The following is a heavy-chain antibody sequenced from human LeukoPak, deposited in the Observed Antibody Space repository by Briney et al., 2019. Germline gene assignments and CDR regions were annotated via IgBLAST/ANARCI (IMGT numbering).Heavy chain of an antibody. CDR2: ISSSSSYI. Sequence: GGSLRLSCAASGFTFSSYSMNWVRQAPGKGLEWVSSISSSSSYIYYADSVKGRFTISRDNAKNSLYMQMNSLRAEDTAVYYCARGGPLNYFDYWGQGTLVTVSS. D-gene: IGHD3-16*02. V-gene: IGHV3-21*01. J-gene: IGHJ4*02. CDR1: GFTFSSYS. CDR3: ARGGPLNYFDY.